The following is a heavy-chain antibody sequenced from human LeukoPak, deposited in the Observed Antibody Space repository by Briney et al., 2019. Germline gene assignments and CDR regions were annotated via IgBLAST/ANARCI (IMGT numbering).Heavy chain of an antibody. Sequence: PGGSLRLSCAASGFTFSSYWMHWVRQAPGKGLVWVSRINSDGSSTTYADSVEGRFTISRDNAKNTLYLQMNSLRAEDTAVYHCARDGYNLDTFDIWGQGTMVTVSS. J-gene: IGHJ3*02. CDR3: ARDGYNLDTFDI. CDR2: INSDGSST. V-gene: IGHV3-74*01. CDR1: GFTFSSYW. D-gene: IGHD5-24*01.